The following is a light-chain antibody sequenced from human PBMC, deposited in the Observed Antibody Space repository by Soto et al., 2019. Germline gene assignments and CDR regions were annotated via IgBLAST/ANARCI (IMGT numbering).Light chain of an antibody. CDR3: QCYDNSLSGPVV. Sequence: QSVLTQPPSVSGAPGQRVTISCTGSSSNIGANYDVHWYQALPGTAPKLLIYANTNRPSGVPDRFSGSKSGTSASLAITGLQAEDEADYYCQCYDNSLSGPVVFGGGTQLTVL. CDR1: SSNIGANYD. J-gene: IGLJ3*02. V-gene: IGLV1-40*01. CDR2: ANT.